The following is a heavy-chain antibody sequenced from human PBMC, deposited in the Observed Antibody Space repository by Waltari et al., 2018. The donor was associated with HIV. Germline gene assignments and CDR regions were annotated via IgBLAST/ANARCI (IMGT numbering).Heavy chain of an antibody. CDR1: ADTFNSYA. J-gene: IGHJ6*02. V-gene: IGHV1-69*04. D-gene: IGHD6-6*01. Sequence: QDQLVQSGAEVRKPGSSVKVSCKASADTFNSYALNWVRQAPGQGPEWLGRIIPALDSTNYAPRFRCRVTITADKSTTTAYMELSRLTSEDTAVYFCARAGLRQLGRPYYYGLDVWGQGTTVTVSS. CDR2: IIPALDST. CDR3: ARAGLRQLGRPYYYGLDV.